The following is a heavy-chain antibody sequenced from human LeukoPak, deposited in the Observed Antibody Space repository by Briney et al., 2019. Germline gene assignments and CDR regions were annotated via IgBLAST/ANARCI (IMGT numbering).Heavy chain of an antibody. CDR2: INHSGST. CDR3: ARRDFPGYSSSWYYFDY. CDR1: GGSFSGYY. Sequence: SETLSLTCAVYGGSFSGYYWSWIPQPPGKGLEWIGEINHSGSTNYNPSLKSRVTISVDTSKNQFSLKLSSVTAADTAVYYCARRDFPGYSSSWYYFDYWGQGTLVTVSS. J-gene: IGHJ4*02. V-gene: IGHV4-34*01. D-gene: IGHD6-13*01.